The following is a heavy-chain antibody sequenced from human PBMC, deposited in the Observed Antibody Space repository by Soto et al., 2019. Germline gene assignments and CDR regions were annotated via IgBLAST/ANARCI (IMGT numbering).Heavy chain of an antibody. D-gene: IGHD3-10*01. J-gene: IGHJ6*02. CDR1: GYSFTSFW. CDR3: ARLGYFGSGNYYYNYGMDV. CDR2: MHLGDSDT. V-gene: IGHV5-51*01. Sequence: PGESLKISCKGSGYSFTSFWIGWVRQMPGKGLGWLGIMHLGDSDTRYSPSFQGQVTITTNTANNTAYLQWNSLKATDTAMYYCARLGYFGSGNYYYNYGMDVWGQGTTVTVSS.